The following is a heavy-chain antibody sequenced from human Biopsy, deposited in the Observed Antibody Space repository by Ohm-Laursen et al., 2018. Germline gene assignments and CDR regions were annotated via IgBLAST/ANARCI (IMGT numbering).Heavy chain of an antibody. D-gene: IGHD1-26*01. J-gene: IGHJ3*02. CDR1: RGSISSYY. Sequence: GTLSLTCTVSRGSISSYYWNWIRQPPGKGLEWIGYIYYSGSTNYNPSLKSRVTMSVDTSKNHFSLNLNSVTAADTAVYYCAGIVLGPTNDAFDIWGQGTMVTVSS. CDR3: AGIVLGPTNDAFDI. CDR2: IYYSGST. V-gene: IGHV4-59*12.